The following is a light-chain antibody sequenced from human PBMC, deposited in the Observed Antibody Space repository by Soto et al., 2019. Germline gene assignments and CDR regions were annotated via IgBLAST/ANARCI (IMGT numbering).Light chain of an antibody. CDR1: QSLLYSSNNKNY. Sequence: DIVMTQSPDSLAVSLGERATINCKSSQSLLYSSNNKNYLAWYQQKPGQPPKLLIYWTSTRESGVPDRFSGSGSGTDFTLTISSLQAEDVAVYYCQQYNGYSRTFGQGTKVEIK. CDR2: WTS. V-gene: IGKV4-1*01. J-gene: IGKJ1*01. CDR3: QQYNGYSRT.